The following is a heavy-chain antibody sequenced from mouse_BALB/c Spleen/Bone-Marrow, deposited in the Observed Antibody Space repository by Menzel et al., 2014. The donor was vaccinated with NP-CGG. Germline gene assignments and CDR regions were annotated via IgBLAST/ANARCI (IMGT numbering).Heavy chain of an antibody. D-gene: IGHD2-1*01. CDR1: GYSITSGYS. CDR2: IRYSGST. V-gene: IGHV3-1*02. CDR3: ARRGDYYGNYADY. Sequence: EVKLQESGPDLVKPSQSLSLTCTVTGYSITSGYSWHWIRQFPGNKLEWMSYIRYSGSTNYNPSLKSRISITRDTSKNPFFLQKNSVTTEDTATYYCARRGDYYGNYADYWGQGTSVTVSS. J-gene: IGHJ4*01.